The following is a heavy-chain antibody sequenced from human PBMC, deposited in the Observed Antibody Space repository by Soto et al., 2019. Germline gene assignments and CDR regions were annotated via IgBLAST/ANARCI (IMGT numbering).Heavy chain of an antibody. Sequence: EVQLLESGGGLVQPGGSLRLSCAASGFTFSSYAMSWVRQAPGKGLAWVSTISGSDGSTYYADSVKGRFTISRDNSKNTLYLQMNSLRAEDTAVYYCAKEYSSGWYYFDYWGQGTLVTVSS. CDR2: ISGSDGST. J-gene: IGHJ4*02. V-gene: IGHV3-23*01. D-gene: IGHD6-19*01. CDR3: AKEYSSGWYYFDY. CDR1: GFTFSSYA.